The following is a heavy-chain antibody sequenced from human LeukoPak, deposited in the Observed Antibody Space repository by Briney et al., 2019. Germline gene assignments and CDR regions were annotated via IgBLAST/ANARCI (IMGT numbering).Heavy chain of an antibody. CDR2: SITIFGTA. CDR1: VGTFSSYA. D-gene: IGHD3-10*02. V-gene: IGHV1-69*05. Sequence: SVTVSCKSSVGTFSSYAISWVRQPPAPGLEWMGGSITIFGTANYAHTFQGRVTITTDESTSTAYMELSSLRSEDTAVYYCARDVYYVKVARGAFDIWGQGTMVTVS. J-gene: IGHJ3*02. CDR3: ARDVYYVKVARGAFDI.